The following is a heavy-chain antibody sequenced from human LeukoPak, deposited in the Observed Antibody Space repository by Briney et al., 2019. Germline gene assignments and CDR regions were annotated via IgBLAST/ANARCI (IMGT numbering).Heavy chain of an antibody. CDR3: ARGQGAWGEPNYDFWSGYSNWFDP. CDR1: GGSISSGGYY. J-gene: IGHJ5*02. Sequence: SETLSLTCTVSGGSISSGGYYWSWIRQPPGKGLEWIGEINHSGSTNYNPSLKSRVTISVDTSKNQFSLKLSSVTAADTAVYYCARGQGAWGEPNYDFWSGYSNWFDPWGQGTLVTVSS. D-gene: IGHD3-3*01. CDR2: INHSGST. V-gene: IGHV4-39*07.